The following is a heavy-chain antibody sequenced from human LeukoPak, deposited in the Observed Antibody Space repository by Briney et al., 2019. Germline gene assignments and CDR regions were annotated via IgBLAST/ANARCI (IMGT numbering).Heavy chain of an antibody. CDR1: GFTFSSYW. J-gene: IGHJ6*03. CDR3: ARGLGCSSTSCYYYYYYMDV. D-gene: IGHD2-2*01. CDR2: INSDGSST. Sequence: GGSLRLSCAASGFTFSSYWMHWVRQAPGKGLVWVSRINSDGSSTSYADSVKGRFTISRDNATNTLYLQMNSLRAEDTAVYYCARGLGCSSTSCYYYYYYMDVWGKGTTVTVSS. V-gene: IGHV3-74*01.